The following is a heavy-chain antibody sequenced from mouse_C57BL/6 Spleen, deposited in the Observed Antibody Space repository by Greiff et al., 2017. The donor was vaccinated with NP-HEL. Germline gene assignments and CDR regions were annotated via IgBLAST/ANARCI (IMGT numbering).Heavy chain of an antibody. Sequence: EVMLVESGEGLVKPGGSLKLSCAASGFTFSSYAMSWVRQTPEKRLEWVAYISSGGDDINYADTVKGRFTISRDNARNTLYLQMSSLKSEDTAMYYCTRGLPGAMDYWGKGTSVTVSS. D-gene: IGHD3-1*01. CDR2: ISSGGDDI. J-gene: IGHJ4*01. CDR1: GFTFSSYA. V-gene: IGHV5-9-1*02. CDR3: TRGLPGAMDY.